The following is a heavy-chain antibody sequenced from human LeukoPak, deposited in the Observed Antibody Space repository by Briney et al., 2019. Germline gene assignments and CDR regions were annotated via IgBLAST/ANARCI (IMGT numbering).Heavy chain of an antibody. J-gene: IGHJ5*02. V-gene: IGHV1-2*02. D-gene: IGHD6-13*01. Sequence: ASVKVSCKASGYTFTSYGISWVRQAPGQGLEWMGWINPNSGGTNYAQKFQGRVTMTRDTSISTAYMELSRLRSDDTAVYYCARGRSSSTRSRFDPWGQGTLVTVSS. CDR3: ARGRSSSTRSRFDP. CDR2: INPNSGGT. CDR1: GYTFTSYG.